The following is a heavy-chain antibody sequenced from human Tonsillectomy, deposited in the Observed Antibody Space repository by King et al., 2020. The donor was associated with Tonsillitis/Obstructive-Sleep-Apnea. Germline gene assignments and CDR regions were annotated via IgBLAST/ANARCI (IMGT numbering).Heavy chain of an antibody. Sequence: VQLVESGGGLVQPGGSLRLSCAASGFTVSSNYMSWVRQAPGKGLEWVSVMYSGGSTYYADSVKGRFTISRDNSKNTLYLQMNSLRAEDTAVYYCASEGYSSSWYEAYYYMDVWGKGTTVTVSS. J-gene: IGHJ6*03. V-gene: IGHV3-66*01. D-gene: IGHD6-13*01. CDR2: MYSGGST. CDR1: GFTVSSNY. CDR3: ASEGYSSSWYEAYYYMDV.